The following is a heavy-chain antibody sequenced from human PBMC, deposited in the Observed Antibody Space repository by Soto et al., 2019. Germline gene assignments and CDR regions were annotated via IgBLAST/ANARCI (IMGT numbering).Heavy chain of an antibody. CDR2: IRGSGDTT. D-gene: IGHD3-16*01. CDR1: GFTFSSYG. J-gene: IGHJ1*01. Sequence: SLRLSGAASGFTFSSYGMSWIRQAPGKGLEWVSAIRGSGDTTYYVDSVKGRFTISRDNSKNTLYLRMSSLRAEDTAVYYCAKTQSSSALRFLGFWGQGTMLTLSA. V-gene: IGHV3-23*01. CDR3: AKTQSSSALRFLGF.